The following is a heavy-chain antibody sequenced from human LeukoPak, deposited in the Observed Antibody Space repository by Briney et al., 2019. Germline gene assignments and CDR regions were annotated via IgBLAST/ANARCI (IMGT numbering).Heavy chain of an antibody. CDR2: ISESGHET. CDR1: GLTVSSNY. J-gene: IGHJ4*02. CDR3: AKQWVDC. Sequence: GGSLRLSCAASGLTVSSNYMNWVRQAPGKGLEWVSSISESGHETHYADSVKGRFTISRDNSQNTLFLQMNSLRPGDTALYYCAKQWVDCWGQGTLVTVSS. V-gene: IGHV3-23*01. D-gene: IGHD1-26*01.